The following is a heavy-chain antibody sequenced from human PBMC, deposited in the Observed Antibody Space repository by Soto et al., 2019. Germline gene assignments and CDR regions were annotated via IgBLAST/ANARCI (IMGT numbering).Heavy chain of an antibody. Sequence: PSETLSLTCTVSGGSISSYYWSWIRQPPGKGLEWIGYIYYSGSTNYNPSLKSRVTISVDTSKNQFSLKLSSVTAADTAVYYCARGPHRYCSSTSCREKYYYYYMDVWGKGTTVTVSS. CDR1: GGSISSYY. J-gene: IGHJ6*03. D-gene: IGHD2-2*01. CDR2: IYYSGST. V-gene: IGHV4-59*01. CDR3: ARGPHRYCSSTSCREKYYYYYMDV.